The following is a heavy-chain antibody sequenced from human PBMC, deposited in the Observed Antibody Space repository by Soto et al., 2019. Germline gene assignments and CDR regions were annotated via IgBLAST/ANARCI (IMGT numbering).Heavy chain of an antibody. D-gene: IGHD2-15*01. CDR2: INAGNGNT. Sequence: ASAKVSCKASGYTFTSYAMHWVRQAPGQRLEWMGWINAGNGNTKYSQKFQGRVTITRDTSASTAYMELSSLRSEDTAVYYCARLFAFDCSGGSCYYYYGMDVWGQGTTVTVSS. V-gene: IGHV1-3*01. J-gene: IGHJ6*02. CDR1: GYTFTSYA. CDR3: ARLFAFDCSGGSCYYYYGMDV.